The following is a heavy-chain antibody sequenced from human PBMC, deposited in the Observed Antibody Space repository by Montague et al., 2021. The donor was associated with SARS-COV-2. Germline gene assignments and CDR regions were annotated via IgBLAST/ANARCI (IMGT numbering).Heavy chain of an antibody. CDR1: GASFSGYY. CDR2: VIHSGTT. CDR3: ASGEFFYYGSGNYYRSALDD. J-gene: IGHJ6*02. Sequence: SETLSLTCHVYGASFSGYYWSWVRQSPGKGLEWIGEVIHSGTTNXXPSPKGRVTISIDSSNDRFSLRLTSLTAADTGVYYCASGEFFYYGSGNYYRSALDDWGQGTTVTVSS. D-gene: IGHD3-10*01. V-gene: IGHV4-34*12.